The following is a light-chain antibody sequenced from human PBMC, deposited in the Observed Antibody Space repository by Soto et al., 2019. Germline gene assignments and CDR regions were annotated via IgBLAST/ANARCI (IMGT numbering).Light chain of an antibody. J-gene: IGLJ2*01. CDR2: GNS. CDR1: SSNIGAGYD. V-gene: IGLV1-40*01. CDR3: QSYDSSMSGSGVV. Sequence: QPVLTQPPSVSGAPGQRVTISCTGSSSNIGAGYDVHWYQQLPGTAPKLLIYGNSNRPSGVPDRFSGSKSGTSASLAIPGLQAEDEADYYCQSYDSSMSGSGVVFGGGTKLTVL.